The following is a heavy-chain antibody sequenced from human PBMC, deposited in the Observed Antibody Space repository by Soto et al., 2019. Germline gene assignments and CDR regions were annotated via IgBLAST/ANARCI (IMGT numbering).Heavy chain of an antibody. D-gene: IGHD2-21*01. CDR2: IYHSGTT. V-gene: IGHV4-4*02. Sequence: PSETLSLTCAVSGGSISSINWWSWVRQPPGKRLEWIGEIYHSGTTTCNPSLKSRVTISGAKCKNHSPLNRSSVTAPATSVYSCGRESIVVPRAFDIWGQGTMVTVSS. J-gene: IGHJ3*02. CDR3: GRESIVVPRAFDI. CDR1: GGSISSINW.